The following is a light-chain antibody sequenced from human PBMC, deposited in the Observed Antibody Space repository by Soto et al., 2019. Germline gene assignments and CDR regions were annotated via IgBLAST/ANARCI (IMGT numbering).Light chain of an antibody. CDR1: SSDVGGYNF. V-gene: IGLV2-8*01. Sequence: QSVLTQPPSASGSPGQSVTISCTGTSSDVGGYNFVSWHQQHPGKAPKLMIYEVSKRPSGVPDRFSGSKSGNTASLTVSGLQAEEEADYYCSSYAGSSNFVFGIGTKVTVL. CDR3: SSYAGSSNFV. J-gene: IGLJ1*01. CDR2: EVS.